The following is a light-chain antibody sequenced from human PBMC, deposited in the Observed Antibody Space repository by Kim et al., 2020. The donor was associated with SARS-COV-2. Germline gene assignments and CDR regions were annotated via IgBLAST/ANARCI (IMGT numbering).Light chain of an antibody. V-gene: IGKV3-15*01. CDR1: QSVSSS. CDR3: HQNNNWPLT. Sequence: EIVMTQSPATLSVSPGEGATLPCRASQSVSSSLVWYQQKPGQAPRLLIYGASTRATGIPGRFSGSGSGTEFSLTITSLQSEDFAVYYCHQNNNWPLTFGGGTKVDIK. J-gene: IGKJ4*01. CDR2: GAS.